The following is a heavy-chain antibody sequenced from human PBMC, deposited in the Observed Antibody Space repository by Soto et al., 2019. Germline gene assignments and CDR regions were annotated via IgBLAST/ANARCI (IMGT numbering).Heavy chain of an antibody. D-gene: IGHD1-1*01. V-gene: IGHV3-15*01. Sequence: GGSLRLSCAASGFTFSDVWMSWVRQAPGAGLEWVGRIKGKNDGGTTDYAAPVKGRFTISRDASKNTLYLQMNSLKTEDTAVYYCTTDPHSTGTKYWGQGTLVTVSS. CDR3: TTDPHSTGTKY. CDR2: IKGKNDGGTT. J-gene: IGHJ4*02. CDR1: GFTFSDVW.